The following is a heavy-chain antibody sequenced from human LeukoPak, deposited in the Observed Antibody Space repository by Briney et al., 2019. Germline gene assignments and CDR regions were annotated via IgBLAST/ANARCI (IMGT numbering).Heavy chain of an antibody. V-gene: IGHV1-2*02. CDR1: GYRFRDHY. D-gene: IGHD4-17*01. J-gene: IGHJ5*02. CDR3: ARGYFGDYVLDT. Sequence: ASVKVSCTAYGYRFRDHYIHWVRQAPGQGLECLGWINPNSGGANYAQKFQGRVTLTRDTSIDTAYIRLHSLTSDDTAVYYCARGYFGDYVLDTWGQGALITVSS. CDR2: INPNSGGA.